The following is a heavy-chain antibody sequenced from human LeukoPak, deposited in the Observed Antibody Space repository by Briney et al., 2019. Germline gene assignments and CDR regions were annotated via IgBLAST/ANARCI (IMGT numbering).Heavy chain of an antibody. CDR2: IRVYNGNT. V-gene: IGHV1-18*01. J-gene: IGHJ2*01. Sequence: EASVKVSCKASGYIFTNYGISWVRQAPGQGLEWMGWIRVYNGNTEYAQKLQGRVTMTTDTSTNTAYMELRSLRSDDTAVYYCARGAGSHYWYFDLWGRGTLATVSS. CDR3: ARGAGSHYWYFDL. CDR1: GYIFTNYG. D-gene: IGHD1-1*01.